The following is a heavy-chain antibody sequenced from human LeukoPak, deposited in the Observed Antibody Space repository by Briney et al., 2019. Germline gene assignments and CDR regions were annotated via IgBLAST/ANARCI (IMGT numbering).Heavy chain of an antibody. V-gene: IGHV4-4*02. J-gene: IGHJ4*02. CDR1: GGSINSSNW. D-gene: IGHD3-10*01. CDR2: TYHSGST. CDR3: ARVAELQYGSGSPLRS. Sequence: PSETLSLTCAISGGSINSSNWWSWVRQPPGKGLEWIGETYHSGSTNYNPSLKSRVTISVDKSNNQFSLRLSSVTAADTAVYYCARVAELQYGSGSPLRSWGQGTLVTVSS.